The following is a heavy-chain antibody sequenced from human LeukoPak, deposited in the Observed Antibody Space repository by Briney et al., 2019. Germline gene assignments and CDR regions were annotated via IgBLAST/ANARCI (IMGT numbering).Heavy chain of an antibody. V-gene: IGHV4-34*01. D-gene: IGHD2-15*01. Sequence: SETLSLTCAVYGGSFSGYYWSWIRQPPGKGLEWVGEINHSGSTNYNPSLKSRVTISVDTSKNQFSLKLSSVTAADTAVYYCARMRSRYCSGGSCYYYGMDVWGQGTTVTVSS. J-gene: IGHJ6*02. CDR2: INHSGST. CDR3: ARMRSRYCSGGSCYYYGMDV. CDR1: GGSFSGYY.